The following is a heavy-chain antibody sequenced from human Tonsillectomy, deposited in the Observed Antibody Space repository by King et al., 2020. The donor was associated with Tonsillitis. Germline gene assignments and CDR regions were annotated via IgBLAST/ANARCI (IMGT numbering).Heavy chain of an antibody. V-gene: IGHV5-51*01. CDR3: AGHISDFRGVIRGYYYYYMDV. Sequence: GQLVQSGAEVRKPGESLKISCEGSGYSFTSYWIGWVRQMPGKGLEWMGISFPGDSETRYSPTFQGQVTISADKSIGTAYLQWSSLKASDTAMYYCAGHISDFRGVIRGYYYYYMDVWGKGTTVTVSS. CDR1: GYSFTSYW. D-gene: IGHD3-10*01. CDR2: SFPGDSET. J-gene: IGHJ6*03.